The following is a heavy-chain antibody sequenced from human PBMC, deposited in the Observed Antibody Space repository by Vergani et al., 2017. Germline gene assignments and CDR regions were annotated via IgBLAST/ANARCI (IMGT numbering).Heavy chain of an antibody. Sequence: EVHLVQSGAEVKKPGESLKISCKCSGYSFTSYWIGWVRQMPGKGLEWMGIIYPGDSDTRYSPSFQGQVTIAADKSISTAYQQWSSLKASDTAMYYCARHRGWGLVVVAATPWYYYYCMDVWGQGTTVTVSS. D-gene: IGHD2-15*01. V-gene: IGHV5-51*01. CDR2: IYPGDSDT. CDR1: GYSFTSYW. CDR3: ARHRGWGLVVVAATPWYYYYCMDV. J-gene: IGHJ6*02.